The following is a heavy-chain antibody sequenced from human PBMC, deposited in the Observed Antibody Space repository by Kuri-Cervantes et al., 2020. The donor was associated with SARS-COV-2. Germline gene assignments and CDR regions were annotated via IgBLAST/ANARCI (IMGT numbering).Heavy chain of an antibody. Sequence: GESLKISCAASGFTFSSYGMHWVRQAPGKGLEWLSGISGSGGSTYYADSVKGRFTISRDNSKNTLYLQMNSLRTEDTAVYYCAKDKDGGAVACYWGQGTLVTVSS. CDR2: ISGSGGST. CDR1: GFTFSSYG. V-gene: IGHV3-23*01. J-gene: IGHJ4*02. D-gene: IGHD6-19*01. CDR3: AKDKDGGAVACY.